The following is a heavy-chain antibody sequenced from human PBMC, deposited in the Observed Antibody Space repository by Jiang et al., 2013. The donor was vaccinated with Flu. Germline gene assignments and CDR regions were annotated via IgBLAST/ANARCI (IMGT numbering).Heavy chain of an antibody. CDR3: ARGSRIAAPLGFYY. CDR1: GGSFSGYY. D-gene: IGHD6-13*01. Sequence: AVYGGSFSGYYWSWIRQPPGKGLEWIGEINHSGSTNYNPSLKSRVTISVDTSKNQFSLKLSSVTAADTAVYYCARGSRIAAPLGFYYWGQGTLVTVSS. V-gene: IGHV4-34*01. J-gene: IGHJ4*02. CDR2: INHSGST.